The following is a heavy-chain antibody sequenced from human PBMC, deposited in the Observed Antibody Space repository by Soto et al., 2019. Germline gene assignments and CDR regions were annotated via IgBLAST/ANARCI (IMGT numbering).Heavy chain of an antibody. V-gene: IGHV3-7*05. Sequence: EVQLVESGGGLVQPGGSLRLSCVSSGSTFSSYWMTWVRQAPGKGLEWVASISQDGFGKLYGDSVKCRFTISRDSAKNALYLQMDGLRAEDTAVYSCAYDLPRGSYPYWGQGPLVTVSS. J-gene: IGHJ4*02. CDR1: GSTFSSYW. CDR2: ISQDGFGK. CDR3: AYDLPRGSYPY. D-gene: IGHD1-26*01.